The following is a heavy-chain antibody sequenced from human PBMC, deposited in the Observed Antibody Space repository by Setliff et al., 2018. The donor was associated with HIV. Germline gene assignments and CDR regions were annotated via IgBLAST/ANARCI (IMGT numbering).Heavy chain of an antibody. CDR1: GFSFGISGMR. D-gene: IGHD1-26*01. CDR2: IDWDGDK. J-gene: IGHJ4*02. CDR3: ARDSGNYAFDY. Sequence: SGPTLVNPTQTLTLTCTFSGFSFGISGMRLSWIRQPPGKALEWLARIDWDGDKFYNASLKTRLTISKDTFKKQVILTVANVDPADTATYYCARDSGNYAFDYWGLGTLVTVSS. V-gene: IGHV2-70*04.